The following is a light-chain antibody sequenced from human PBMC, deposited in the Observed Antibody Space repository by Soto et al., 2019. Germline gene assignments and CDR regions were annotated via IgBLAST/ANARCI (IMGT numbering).Light chain of an antibody. CDR2: DAS. V-gene: IGKV1-39*01. CDR3: QQFAISTT. Sequence: DIQMTQSPPSLSASVGDRVTLICRASQTIRTYLNWYQKKPGKAPSLLIFDASTLHSGVPSRFSGSGSGTDFTLTISSLQPDDFATYYCQQFAISTTFGQGTKVE. CDR1: QTIRTY. J-gene: IGKJ1*01.